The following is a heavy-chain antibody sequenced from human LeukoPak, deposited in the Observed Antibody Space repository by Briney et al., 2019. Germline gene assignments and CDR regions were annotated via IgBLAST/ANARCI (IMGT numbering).Heavy chain of an antibody. CDR1: GFTFSSYA. V-gene: IGHV3-23*01. D-gene: IGHD1-1*01. CDR3: ARDGWNVFFDY. Sequence: GGSLRLSCAASGFTFSSYAMSWVRQAPGKGLEWVSSVSGGGGTTHHANSVKGRFTISRDNYKSTLYLQMNSLGAGDTAVYYCARDGWNVFFDYWGQGALVSVSS. J-gene: IGHJ4*02. CDR2: VSGGGGTT.